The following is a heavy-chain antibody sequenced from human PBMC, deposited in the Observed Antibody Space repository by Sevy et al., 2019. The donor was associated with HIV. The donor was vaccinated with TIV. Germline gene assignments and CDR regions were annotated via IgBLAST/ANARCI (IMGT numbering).Heavy chain of an antibody. CDR2: IFQSGAT. D-gene: IGHD6-13*01. CDR1: GGSISSGGYS. CDR3: ARGRVGGSSNWYGAFDV. V-gene: IGHV4-30-2*01. Sequence: SETLSLTCAVSGGSISSGGYSWNWIRQPPGKGLEWIGYIFQSGATYYIPSLQSRVSISVDMSKNQFSLNLRSVTVADTALYYCARGRVGGSSNWYGAFDVWGQGTTVTVSS. J-gene: IGHJ3*01.